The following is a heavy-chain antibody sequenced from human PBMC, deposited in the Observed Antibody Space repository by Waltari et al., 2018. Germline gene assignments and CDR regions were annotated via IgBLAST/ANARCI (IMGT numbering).Heavy chain of an antibody. CDR3: ARHSRRDGYN. V-gene: IGHV4-34*01. D-gene: IGHD5-12*01. CDR2: INHSGST. Sequence: QVQLQQWGAGLLKPSETLSLTCAVSGGSFSGYYWSWIRQPPGKGLEWIGEINHSGSTNYNPSLKSRVTISVDTSKNQFSLKLSSVTAADTAVYYCARHSRRDGYNWGQGTLVTVSS. CDR1: GGSFSGYY. J-gene: IGHJ4*02.